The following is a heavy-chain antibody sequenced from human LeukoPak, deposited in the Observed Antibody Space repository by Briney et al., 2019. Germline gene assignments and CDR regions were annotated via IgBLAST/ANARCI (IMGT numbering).Heavy chain of an antibody. J-gene: IGHJ3*02. CDR1: GFTFSSYG. Sequence: GGSLRLSCAASGFTFSSYGMHWVRQAPGKGLEWVAVIWYDGSNKYYADSVKGRFTISRDNSKNTLYLQMNSLRAEDTAVYYCARERDGDYVLGGPHAFDIWGQGTMVTVSS. CDR3: ARERDGDYVLGGPHAFDI. CDR2: IWYDGSNK. D-gene: IGHD4-17*01. V-gene: IGHV3-33*01.